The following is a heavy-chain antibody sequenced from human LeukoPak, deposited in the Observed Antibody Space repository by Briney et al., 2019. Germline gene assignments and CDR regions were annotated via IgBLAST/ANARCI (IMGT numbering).Heavy chain of an antibody. V-gene: IGHV4-59*01. Sequence: SETLSLTCTVSGGSISSYYWSWIRQPPGKGLEWIGYIYYSGSTNYSPSLKSRVTISVDTSKNQFSLKLSSVTAADTAVYYCARDSFGGNPTYYFDYWSQGTLVTVSS. CDR3: ARDSFGGNPTYYFDY. D-gene: IGHD4-23*01. J-gene: IGHJ4*02. CDR2: IYYSGST. CDR1: GGSISSYY.